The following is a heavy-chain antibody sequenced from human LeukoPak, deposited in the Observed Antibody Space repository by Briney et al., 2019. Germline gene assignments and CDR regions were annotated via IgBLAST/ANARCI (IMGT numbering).Heavy chain of an antibody. D-gene: IGHD1-26*01. Sequence: GGSLRLSCAAAGFTFSNLDMSWVRQAPGKAMEWVSSITSSGTYIFYADSVKGRFTISRDNAKNSLYLQMDSLGPEDTAVYYCARDPYSGAYGNDYYYYMDVWGKGTTVTISS. V-gene: IGHV3-21*01. CDR2: ITSSGTYI. CDR1: GFTFSNLD. J-gene: IGHJ6*03. CDR3: ARDPYSGAYGNDYYYYMDV.